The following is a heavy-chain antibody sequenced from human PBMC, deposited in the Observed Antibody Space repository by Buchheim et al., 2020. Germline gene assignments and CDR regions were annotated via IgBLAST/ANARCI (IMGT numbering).Heavy chain of an antibody. V-gene: IGHV1-69*06. CDR3: ARGGSDPPSTMGYFDY. J-gene: IGHJ4*02. Sequence: QVQLVQSGTEVKKPESSVKVSCKSSGDTFSYSLSWVRQAPGQGLEWLGQINPTTGATKYAQKFQGRVTIAADKPTTTVYMGLRGLKSDDTAIYFCARGGSDPPSTMGYFDYWGQGT. D-gene: IGHD3-10*01. CDR1: GDTFSYS. CDR2: INPTTGAT.